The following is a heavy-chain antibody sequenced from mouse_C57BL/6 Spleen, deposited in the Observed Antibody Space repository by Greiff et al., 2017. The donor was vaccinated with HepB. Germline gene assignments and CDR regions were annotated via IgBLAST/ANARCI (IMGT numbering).Heavy chain of an antibody. CDR2: ISYDGSN. Sequence: EVKLLESGPGLVKPSQSLSLTCSVTGYSITSGYYWNWIRQFPGNKLEWMGYISYDGSNNYNPSLKNRISITRDTSKNQFFLKLNSVTTEDTATYYCARAYYYGSYFDYWGQGTTLTVSS. J-gene: IGHJ2*01. D-gene: IGHD1-1*01. V-gene: IGHV3-6*01. CDR1: GYSITSGYY. CDR3: ARAYYYGSYFDY.